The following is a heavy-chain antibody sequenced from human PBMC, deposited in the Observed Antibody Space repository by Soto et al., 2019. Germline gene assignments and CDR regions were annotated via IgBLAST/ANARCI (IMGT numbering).Heavy chain of an antibody. V-gene: IGHV1-8*01. CDR3: ARMSARGSLNWFDP. CDR2: MNPGSGNT. J-gene: IGHJ5*02. D-gene: IGHD3-10*01. CDR1: GYTFTNYE. Sequence: QVQLVQSGAEVKKPGASVKVSCKASGYTFTNYEINWVRQASGQGLEWMGWMNPGSGNTGYAHKFQGRVTMTRNISISTAYMELSSLGSDDTAIYYCARMSARGSLNWFDPWGQGTLVTVSS.